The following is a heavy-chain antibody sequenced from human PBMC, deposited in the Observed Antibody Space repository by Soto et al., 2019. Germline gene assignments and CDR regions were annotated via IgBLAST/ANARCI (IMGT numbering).Heavy chain of an antibody. D-gene: IGHD3-10*01. CDR3: APSRGFGEYNWFDP. J-gene: IGHJ5*02. V-gene: IGHV1-69*12. CDR2: IIPIFGTA. CDR1: GGTFSSYA. Sequence: QVQLVQSGAEVKKPGSSVKVSCKASGGTFSSYAISWVRQAPGQGLDWMGGIIPIFGTANYAQKFQGRVTITADESTSTAYMELSSLRSKDTAVYYCAPSRGFGEYNWFDPWGQGTLVTVSS.